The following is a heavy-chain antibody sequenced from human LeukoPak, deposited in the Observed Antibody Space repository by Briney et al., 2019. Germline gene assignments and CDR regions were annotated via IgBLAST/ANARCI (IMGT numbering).Heavy chain of an antibody. D-gene: IGHD4-17*01. J-gene: IGHJ6*02. CDR1: GGTFSSYA. CDR3: ARAYYGDYVPYYGMDV. Sequence: GASVKVSCKASGGTFSSYAISWVRQAPGQGLEWMGGIIPIFGTANYAQKFQGRVTITADESTSTAYMELSSLRSEDTAVYYCARAYYGDYVPYYGMDVWGQGTTVTVSS. CDR2: IIPIFGTA. V-gene: IGHV1-69*13.